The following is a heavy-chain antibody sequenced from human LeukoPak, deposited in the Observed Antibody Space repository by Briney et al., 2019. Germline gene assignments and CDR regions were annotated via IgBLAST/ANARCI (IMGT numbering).Heavy chain of an antibody. D-gene: IGHD4/OR15-4a*01. CDR1: GFIFSDHW. Sequence: GGSLRLSCAGSGFIFSDHWMTWVRQAPGKGLEWVANIKEDSRERNYLDSVKGRFSISRDNAKNSLYLQMGSLTADDTAVYFYTRGHYDSNMWGQGTMVTVSS. CDR2: IKEDSRER. V-gene: IGHV3-7*04. J-gene: IGHJ3*01. CDR3: TRGHYDSNM.